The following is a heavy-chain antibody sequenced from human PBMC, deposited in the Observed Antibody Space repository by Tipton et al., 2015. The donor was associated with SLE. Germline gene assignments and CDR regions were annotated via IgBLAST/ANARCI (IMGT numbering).Heavy chain of an antibody. CDR3: ASGIITMKGNWYFDL. D-gene: IGHD3-22*01. CDR2: IYYSEST. CDR1: GGSISSYY. Sequence: TLSLTCTVSGGSISSYYWSWIRQPPGKGLEWIANIYYSESTNYNPSLKSRVTISVDTSKNQFSLKLRSVTAADTAVYYCASGIITMKGNWYFDLWGRGTLVTVSS. J-gene: IGHJ2*01. V-gene: IGHV4-59*01.